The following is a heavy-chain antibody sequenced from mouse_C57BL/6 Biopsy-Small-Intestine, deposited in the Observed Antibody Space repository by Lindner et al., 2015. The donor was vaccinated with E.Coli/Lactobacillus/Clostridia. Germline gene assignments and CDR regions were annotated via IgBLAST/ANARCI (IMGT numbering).Heavy chain of an antibody. CDR1: GFSLTSYA. CDR2: IWTGGGT. V-gene: IGHV2-9-1*01. J-gene: IGHJ1*03. Sequence: VQLQESGPGLVAPSQSLSITCTVSGFSLTSYAISWVRQPPGKGLEWLGVIWTGGGTNYNSALMSRLSISKDNSKSQVLLKMNSLQTDDTATYYCAKEGDVYSCWYFDVWGTGTTVTVSS. CDR3: AKEGDVYSCWYFDV. D-gene: IGHD2-3*01.